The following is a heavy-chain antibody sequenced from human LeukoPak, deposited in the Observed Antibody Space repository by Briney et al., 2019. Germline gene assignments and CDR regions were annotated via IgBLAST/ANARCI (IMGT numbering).Heavy chain of an antibody. CDR3: ARDGADSSGYYL. Sequence: PGGSLRLSCAASGFTFSSYSMNWVRQAPGKGLEWVSVIYSGGSTYYADSVKGRFTISRDNSKNTLYLQMNSLRAEDTAVYYCARDGADSSGYYLWGQGTPVTVSS. D-gene: IGHD3-22*01. CDR2: IYSGGST. CDR1: GFTFSSYS. V-gene: IGHV3-66*01. J-gene: IGHJ5*02.